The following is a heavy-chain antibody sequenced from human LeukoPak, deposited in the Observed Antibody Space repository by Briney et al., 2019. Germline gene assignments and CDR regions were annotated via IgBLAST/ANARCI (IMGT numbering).Heavy chain of an antibody. V-gene: IGHV4-59*01. CDR1: GGSISSYY. CDR3: ARTGGDSWVYYNYMDV. CDR2: IYYSGST. Sequence: SETLSLTCTVSGGSISSYYWSWIRQPPGKGLEWIGYIYYSGSTNYNPSLKSRVTISVDTSKNQFSLKLSSVTAADTAVYYCARTGGDSWVYYNYMDVWGKGTTVTVSS. J-gene: IGHJ6*03. D-gene: IGHD4-17*01.